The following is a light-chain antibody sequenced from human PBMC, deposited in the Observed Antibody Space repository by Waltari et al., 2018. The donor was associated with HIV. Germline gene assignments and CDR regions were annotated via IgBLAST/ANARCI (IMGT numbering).Light chain of an antibody. J-gene: IGKJ1*01. Sequence: EIVLTQSPATLSLSPGERATLSCRASQSVSSYLAWYQQNPGQAPRLLIYDASNRATGIPARFSGSGSGTDFTLTISSLEPEDFAVYYCQQRSRTFGQGTKVEIK. CDR2: DAS. CDR1: QSVSSY. V-gene: IGKV3-11*01. CDR3: QQRSRT.